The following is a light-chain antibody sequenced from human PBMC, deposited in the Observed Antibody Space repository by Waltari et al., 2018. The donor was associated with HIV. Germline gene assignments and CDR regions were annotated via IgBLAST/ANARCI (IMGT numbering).Light chain of an antibody. CDR2: GAP. Sequence: EIVMTQSPATLSVSPGERATLSCRASQSVSSNLAWYQQKPGQAPRLLIYGAPTRATGIPARFSGSGSGTDFTLTITSLEPEDFAVYYCHQRRDWPPSVSFGGGTKVEIK. CDR1: QSVSSN. CDR3: HQRRDWPPSVS. J-gene: IGKJ4*01. V-gene: IGKV3-15*01.